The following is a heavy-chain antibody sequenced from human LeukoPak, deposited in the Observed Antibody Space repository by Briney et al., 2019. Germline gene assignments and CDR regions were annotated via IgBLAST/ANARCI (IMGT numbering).Heavy chain of an antibody. CDR1: GFTFSSYA. V-gene: IGHV3-7*01. D-gene: IGHD3-16*02. Sequence: PGGSLRLSCAASGFTFSSYAMSWVRQAPGKGLEWVANIKQDGSEKYYVDSVKGRFTISRDNAKNSLYLQMNSLRAEDTAVYYCARGGYYDYVWGSYRPYYFDYWGQGTLVTVSS. CDR3: ARGGYYDYVWGSYRPYYFDY. J-gene: IGHJ4*02. CDR2: IKQDGSEK.